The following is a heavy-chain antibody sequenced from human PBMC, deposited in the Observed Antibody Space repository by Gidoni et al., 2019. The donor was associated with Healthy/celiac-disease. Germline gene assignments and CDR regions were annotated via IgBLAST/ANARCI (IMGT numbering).Heavy chain of an antibody. D-gene: IGHD3-3*01. J-gene: IGHJ6*02. Sequence: QVQLVQSGAEVKKPGASVTVSCKASGYTFTSYYMHWVRQAPGQGLEWMGISNPSGGSTSYAQKFQGRVTMTRDTSTSTVYMELSSLRSEDTAVYYCARTTIFGVVVYYYYGMDVWGQGTTVTVSS. CDR1: GYTFTSYY. CDR3: ARTTIFGVVVYYYYGMDV. CDR2: SNPSGGST. V-gene: IGHV1-46*01.